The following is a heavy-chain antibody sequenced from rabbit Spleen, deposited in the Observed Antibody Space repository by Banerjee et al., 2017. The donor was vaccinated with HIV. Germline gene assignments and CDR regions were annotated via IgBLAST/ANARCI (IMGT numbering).Heavy chain of an antibody. CDR1: GFSLSSGY. CDR3: TRVLVWLAWDL. CDR2: LNVGDGKI. Sequence: QSLQESGGGLFPPGGSLALTCKASGFSLSSGYICWVRQAPGKGPEWIVGLNVGDGKIWYANVAKGRFTISKTSTTVTLQMTGLTAADTATYFWTRVLVWLAWDLWGPGTLVTVS. D-gene: IGHD4-1*01. J-gene: IGHJ4*01. V-gene: IGHV1S40*01.